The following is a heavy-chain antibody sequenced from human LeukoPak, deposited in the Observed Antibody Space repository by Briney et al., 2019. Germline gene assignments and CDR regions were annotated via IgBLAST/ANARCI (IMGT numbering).Heavy chain of an antibody. CDR1: GGTFSSYA. Sequence: VASVKVSCKASGGTFSSYAISWVRQAPGQGLEWMGGIIPIFGTANYAQKFQGRVTITADKSTSTAYMELSSLRSEDTAVYYCADSYYGSGSYYNPAEYFQHWGQGTLVTVSS. CDR3: ADSYYGSGSYYNPAEYFQH. V-gene: IGHV1-69*06. CDR2: IIPIFGTA. D-gene: IGHD3-10*01. J-gene: IGHJ1*01.